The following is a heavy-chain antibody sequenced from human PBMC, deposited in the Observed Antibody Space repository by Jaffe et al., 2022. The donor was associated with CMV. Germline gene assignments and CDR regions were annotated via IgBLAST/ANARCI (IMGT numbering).Heavy chain of an antibody. CDR3: ARLLATYTFDI. Sequence: QLQLQESGPGLVEPSETLSLTCIVSGGSIVTSSYYWGWIRQPPGMGLESIGSLYYSRSTYYNPTLKSRVTMSVDTARNQFSLRLSSVTAADTAVYYCARLLATYTFDIWGQGTMVTVSS. CDR2: LYYSRST. D-gene: IGHD5-12*01. CDR1: GGSIVTSSYY. V-gene: IGHV4-39*01. J-gene: IGHJ3*02.